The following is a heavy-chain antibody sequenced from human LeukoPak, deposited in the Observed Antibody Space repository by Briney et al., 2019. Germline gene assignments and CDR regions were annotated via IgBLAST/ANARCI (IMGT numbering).Heavy chain of an antibody. CDR3: ARESRTMIVVVITTTYYYGMDV. Sequence: GGSLRLSCAASGFTFSSYAMHWVRQAPGKGLEWVAVISYDGSNKYYADSVKGRFTISGDNSKNTLYLQMNSLRAEDTAVYYCARESRTMIVVVITTTYYYGMDVWGQGTTVTVSS. CDR1: GFTFSSYA. V-gene: IGHV3-30-3*01. CDR2: ISYDGSNK. J-gene: IGHJ6*02. D-gene: IGHD3-22*01.